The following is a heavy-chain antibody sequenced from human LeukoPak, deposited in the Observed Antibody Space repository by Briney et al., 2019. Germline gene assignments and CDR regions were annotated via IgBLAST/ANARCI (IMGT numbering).Heavy chain of an antibody. CDR1: GGSFSGYY. V-gene: IGHV4-34*01. D-gene: IGHD3-22*01. CDR3: ARVHPPFDYDSSGYYFGGVDY. Sequence: PSETLSLTCAVYGGSFSGYYWSWIRQPPGKGLEWIGEINHSGSTNYNPSLKSRVTISVDTSKNQFSLKLSSVIAADTAVYYCARVHPPFDYDSSGYYFGGVDYWGQGTLVTVSS. J-gene: IGHJ4*02. CDR2: INHSGST.